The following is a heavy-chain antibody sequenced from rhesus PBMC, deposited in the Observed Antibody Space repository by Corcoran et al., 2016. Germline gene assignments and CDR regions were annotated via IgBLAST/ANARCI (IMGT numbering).Heavy chain of an antibody. CDR3: ASHSGSWNGDLDY. V-gene: IGHV3S5*01. Sequence: ELQLVESGGGLVQPVGSLRLSCAASGFTFRNFGLSWVSQATGKGVEWVTKMSNGGGIKYYADSGKGRCTSSRDNSENTLSMQMNSRRAQDTAVYYCASHSGSWNGDLDYWGQGGLVTVSS. CDR1: GFTFRNFG. D-gene: IGHD6-25*01. J-gene: IGHJ4*01. CDR2: MSNGGGIK.